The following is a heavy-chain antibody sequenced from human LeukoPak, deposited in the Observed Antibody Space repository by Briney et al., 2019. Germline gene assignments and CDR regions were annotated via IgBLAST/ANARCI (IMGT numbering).Heavy chain of an antibody. D-gene: IGHD6-19*01. CDR1: GGSISSSNYY. Sequence: PSETLSLTCTVSGGSISSSNYYWSWIRQPPGKGLEWIGYIYYSGSTNYNPSLKSRVTISVDTSKNQFSLKLSSVTAADTAVYYCARHKLGRGSGWWNWGQGTLVTVSS. J-gene: IGHJ4*02. CDR3: ARHKLGRGSGWWN. V-gene: IGHV4-61*05. CDR2: IYYSGST.